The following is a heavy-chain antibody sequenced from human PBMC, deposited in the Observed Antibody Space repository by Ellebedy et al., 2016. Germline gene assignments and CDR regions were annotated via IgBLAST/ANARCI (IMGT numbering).Heavy chain of an antibody. J-gene: IGHJ3*02. D-gene: IGHD6-19*01. CDR3: ARDIAVAGISSDAFDI. Sequence: GESLKISCAASGFTVSSNYMSWARQAPGKGLEWISVIYSGGSTYYADSVKGRFTISRDNSKNTLYLQMNSLRAEDTAVYYCARDIAVAGISSDAFDIWGQGTMVTVSS. CDR1: GFTVSSNY. CDR2: IYSGGST. V-gene: IGHV3-53*01.